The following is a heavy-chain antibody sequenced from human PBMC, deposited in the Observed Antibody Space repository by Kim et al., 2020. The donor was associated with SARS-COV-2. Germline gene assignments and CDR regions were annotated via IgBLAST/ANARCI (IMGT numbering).Heavy chain of an antibody. CDR3: ARDQTRDRPFDY. Sequence: SQTLSLTCAISGDSVSSNSAAWNWIRQSPSRGLEWLGRTYYRSKWYSDYAVSVKSRIIINPDTSKNQFSLQLKSVTPEDTAVYYCARDQTRDRPFDYWGQGTLVTVST. J-gene: IGHJ4*02. CDR1: GDSVSSNSAA. CDR2: TYYRSKWYS. V-gene: IGHV6-1*01. D-gene: IGHD6-6*01.